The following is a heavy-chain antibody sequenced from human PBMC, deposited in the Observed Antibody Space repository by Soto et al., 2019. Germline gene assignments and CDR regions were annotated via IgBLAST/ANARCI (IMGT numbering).Heavy chain of an antibody. J-gene: IGHJ5*02. D-gene: IGHD5-18*01. V-gene: IGHV3-11*01. CDR1: RFSFRDYF. CDR2: IGPYSNTI. CDR3: ARDDYTYGVS. Sequence: QVHLVESGGGLVKSGESLRLSCAASRFSFRDYFMSWVRQAPGKGLEWISYIGPYSNTIHYADSVKGRFVISRDDTTNSLYLQMDSLRADDTAVYYCARDDYTYGVSWGQGTLVTVSS.